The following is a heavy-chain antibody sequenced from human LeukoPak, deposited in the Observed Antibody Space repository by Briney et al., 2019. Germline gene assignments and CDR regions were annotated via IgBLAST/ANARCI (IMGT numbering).Heavy chain of an antibody. J-gene: IGHJ3*02. Sequence: SQTLSPTCTVSGGSISSGRYYWSWIRQPAGKGLERIGRIYTSGSTNYNPSLKSRVTISVDTSKNQFSLKLSSVTAADTAVYYCARVPGDDAFDIWGQGTMVTVSS. V-gene: IGHV4-61*02. CDR1: GGSISSGRYY. D-gene: IGHD2-2*01. CDR3: ARVPGDDAFDI. CDR2: IYTSGST.